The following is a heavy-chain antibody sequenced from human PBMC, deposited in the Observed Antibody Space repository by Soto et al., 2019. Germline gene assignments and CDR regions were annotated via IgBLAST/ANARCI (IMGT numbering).Heavy chain of an antibody. D-gene: IGHD1-26*01. CDR2: IYYSGST. V-gene: IGHV4-31*03. CDR3: ARGFDSGSYRDWGSIDY. Sequence: QVQLQESGPGLVKPSQTLSLTCTVSGGSISSGGYYWSWIRQHPGKGLEWIGYIYYSGSTYYNPSLKSRVTISVDTFKHRFSLKLSSVTAADTAVYYCARGFDSGSYRDWGSIDYWGQGTLVTVSS. J-gene: IGHJ4*02. CDR1: GGSISSGGYY.